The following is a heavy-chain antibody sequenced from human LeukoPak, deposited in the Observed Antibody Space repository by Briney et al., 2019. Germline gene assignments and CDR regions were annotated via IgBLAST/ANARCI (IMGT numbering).Heavy chain of an antibody. Sequence: GGSLRLSCAASGFTFSSFAMHWVRQAPGKGLEGVGVIWSDGSKKYYADSVKGRFTISRDNSKNTVYLQMSSLRAEDTAVYYCARVKPGAITIFGVVRSAMDVWGQGTTVTVSS. D-gene: IGHD3-3*01. CDR2: IWSDGSKK. V-gene: IGHV3-33*01. CDR3: ARVKPGAITIFGVVRSAMDV. CDR1: GFTFSSFA. J-gene: IGHJ6*02.